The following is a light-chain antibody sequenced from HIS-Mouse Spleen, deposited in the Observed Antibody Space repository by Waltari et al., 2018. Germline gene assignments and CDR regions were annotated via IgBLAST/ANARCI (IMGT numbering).Light chain of an antibody. Sequence: AIRMTQSPSSLSASTGHRVTITCRASQGISSYLAWYQQKPGKAPKLLIYAASTLQSGVPSRFSGSGSGTDFTLTISCLQSEDFATYYCQQYYSYPLTFGGGTKVEIK. CDR1: QGISSY. V-gene: IGKV1-8*01. CDR2: AAS. CDR3: QQYYSYPLT. J-gene: IGKJ4*01.